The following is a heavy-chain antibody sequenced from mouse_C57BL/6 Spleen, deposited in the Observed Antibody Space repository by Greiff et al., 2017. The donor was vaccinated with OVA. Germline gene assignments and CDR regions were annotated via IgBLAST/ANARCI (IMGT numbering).Heavy chain of an antibody. CDR1: GFTFSNYW. V-gene: IGHV6-3*01. CDR2: IRLKSDNYAT. J-gene: IGHJ2*01. D-gene: IGHD2-2*01. CDR3: TGLSTMVFDY. Sequence: EVKLMESGGGLVQPGGSMKLSCVASGFTFSNYWMNWVRQSPEKGLEWVAQIRLKSDNYATHYAESVKGRFTISRDDSKSSVYLQMNNLRAEDTGIYYCTGLSTMVFDYWGQGTTLTVSS.